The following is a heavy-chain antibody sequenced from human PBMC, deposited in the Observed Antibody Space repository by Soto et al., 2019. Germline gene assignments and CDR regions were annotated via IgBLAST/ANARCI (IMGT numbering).Heavy chain of an antibody. CDR2: IYSGGST. Sequence: PGGSLRLSCAASGFTVSSNYMSWVRQAPGKGLEWVSVIYSGGSTYYADSVKGRFTISRHNSKNTLYLQMNSLRAEDTAVYYCARLSHTIAVAAFDYWGQGTLVTVSS. J-gene: IGHJ4*02. CDR1: GFTVSSNY. CDR3: ARLSHTIAVAAFDY. V-gene: IGHV3-53*04. D-gene: IGHD6-19*01.